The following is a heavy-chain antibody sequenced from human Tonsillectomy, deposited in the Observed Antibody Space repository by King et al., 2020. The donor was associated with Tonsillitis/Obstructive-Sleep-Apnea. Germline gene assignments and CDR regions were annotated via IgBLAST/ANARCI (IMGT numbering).Heavy chain of an antibody. D-gene: IGHD3-3*01. CDR2: INWNGGST. J-gene: IGHJ4*02. V-gene: IGHV3-20*04. CDR1: GFTFDDYG. CDR3: ARARGATIFGVVIISFDY. Sequence: VQLVESGGGVVRPGGSLRLSCAASGFTFDDYGMSWVRQAPGKGLEWVSGINWNGGSTGYADSVKGRFTISRDNAKNSLYLQMNSLRAEDTALYYCARARGATIFGVVIISFDYWGQGTLVTDSS.